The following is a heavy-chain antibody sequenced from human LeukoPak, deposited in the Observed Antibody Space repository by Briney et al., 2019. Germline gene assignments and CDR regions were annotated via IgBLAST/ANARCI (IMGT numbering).Heavy chain of an antibody. J-gene: IGHJ4*02. V-gene: IGHV3-23*01. CDR3: AKSGPYDSRGQFDY. Sequence: GASLRLSCAASGFTFSSYGMSWVRQAPGKGLEWVSAISGSGGSTYYADSVKGRFTITRDNSKNTLYLQMNSLRAEDTAVYYCAKSGPYDSRGQFDYWGQGTLVTVSS. CDR2: ISGSGGST. CDR1: GFTFSSYG. D-gene: IGHD3-22*01.